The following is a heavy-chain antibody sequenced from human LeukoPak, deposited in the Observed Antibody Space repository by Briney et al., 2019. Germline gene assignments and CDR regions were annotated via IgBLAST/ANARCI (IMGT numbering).Heavy chain of an antibody. J-gene: IGHJ3*01. CDR1: VPSISSYY. Sequence: PADTLSLTCIVSVPSISSYYWSWIRQPPGKGLEGLGYIYYSGSTNYNPSLKSRVTISVDTSKNHFSLKLTSVTAADTAVYYCARHWAETTGPYAFDFWGQGTMVTVSS. V-gene: IGHV4-59*07. CDR2: IYYSGST. D-gene: IGHD1-14*01. CDR3: ARHWAETTGPYAFDF.